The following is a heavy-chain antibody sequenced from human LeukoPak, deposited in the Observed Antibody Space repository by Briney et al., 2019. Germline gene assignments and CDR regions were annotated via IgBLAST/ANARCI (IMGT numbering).Heavy chain of an antibody. CDR3: ARVLGIYAFDV. Sequence: GGSLRLSCAASGFTVSTNYMSWVHQAPGKRLEWVSVIYSGGTTYYADSVKGRFTISRDSSKNTLYVQMNSLRADDTAVYYCARVLGIYAFDVWGQGTMVTVSS. CDR2: IYSGGTT. V-gene: IGHV3-66*02. J-gene: IGHJ3*01. D-gene: IGHD7-27*01. CDR1: GFTVSTNY.